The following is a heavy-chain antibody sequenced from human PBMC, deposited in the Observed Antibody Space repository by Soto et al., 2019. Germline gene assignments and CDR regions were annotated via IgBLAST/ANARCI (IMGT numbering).Heavy chain of an antibody. J-gene: IGHJ3*02. CDR3: ALARGGDLRDAFDI. D-gene: IGHD2-21*02. V-gene: IGHV3-9*01. CDR2: ISWNSGSI. CDR1: GFTFDDYA. Sequence: GGSLRLSCAASGFTFDDYAMHWVRQAPGKGLEWVSGISWNSGSIGYADSVKGRFTISRDNAKNSLYLQMNSLRAEDTALYYCALARGGDLRDAFDIWGQGTMVTVSS.